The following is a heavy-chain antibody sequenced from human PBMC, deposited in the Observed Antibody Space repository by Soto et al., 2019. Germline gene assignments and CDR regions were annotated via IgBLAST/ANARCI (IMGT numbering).Heavy chain of an antibody. CDR1: GYTFTGYY. CDR3: ARGRASRRYYYDSSGSINY. V-gene: IGHV1-8*02. Sequence: ASVKVSCKASGYTFTGYYIHWVRQAPGQGLEWMGWMNPNSGNTGYAQKFQGRVTMTRNTSISTAYMELSSLRSEDTAVYYCARGRASRRYYYDSSGSINYWGQGTLVTVSS. CDR2: MNPNSGNT. D-gene: IGHD3-22*01. J-gene: IGHJ4*02.